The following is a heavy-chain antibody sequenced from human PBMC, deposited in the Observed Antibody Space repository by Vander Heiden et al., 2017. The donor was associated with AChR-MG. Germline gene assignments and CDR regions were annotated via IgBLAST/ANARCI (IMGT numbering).Heavy chain of an antibody. V-gene: IGHV4-61*02. CDR1: GCPIRSGRYH. CDR3: ARVNYYEL. CDR2: IYTSGST. D-gene: IGHD3-22*01. Sequence: QVQLQESGPGLLKPSQTRSLTRTFPGCPIRSGRYHRSWIRQPAGKGLEWIGRIYTSGSTNYNPSIKSRVTISVDTSKNQFSLKLSSVTAADTAVYYCARVNYYELWGQGTLVTVSS. J-gene: IGHJ4*02.